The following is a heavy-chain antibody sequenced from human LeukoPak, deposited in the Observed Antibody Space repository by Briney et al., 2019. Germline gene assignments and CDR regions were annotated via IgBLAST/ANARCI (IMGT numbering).Heavy chain of an antibody. CDR1: GFTFSSYG. CDR3: ARDFGQQLDAETSDY. Sequence: GGSLRLSCAASGFTFSSYGMHWVRQAPGKGLEWVAVIWYDGSNKYYADSVKGRFTISRDNSKNTLCLQMNSLRAEDTAVYYCARDFGQQLDAETSDYWGQGTLVTVSS. D-gene: IGHD6-13*01. J-gene: IGHJ4*02. CDR2: IWYDGSNK. V-gene: IGHV3-33*01.